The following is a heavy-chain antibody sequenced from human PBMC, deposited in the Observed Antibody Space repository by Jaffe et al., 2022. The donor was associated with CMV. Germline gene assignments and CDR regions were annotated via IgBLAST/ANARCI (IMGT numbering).Heavy chain of an antibody. Sequence: EVQLVESGGGLVQPGRSLRLSCAASGFTFDDYAMHWVRQAPGKGLEWVSGISWNSGSIGYADSVKGRFTISRDNAKNSLYLQMNSLRAEDTALYYCAKDMGYSSSWEFDYWGQGTLVTVSS. CDR2: ISWNSGSI. D-gene: IGHD6-13*01. CDR3: AKDMGYSSSWEFDY. J-gene: IGHJ4*02. CDR1: GFTFDDYA. V-gene: IGHV3-9*01.